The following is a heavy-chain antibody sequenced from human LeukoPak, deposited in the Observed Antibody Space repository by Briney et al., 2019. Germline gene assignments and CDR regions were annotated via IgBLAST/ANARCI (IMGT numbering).Heavy chain of an antibody. CDR1: RYTFTGYY. J-gene: IGHJ5*02. V-gene: IGHV1-2*02. CDR2: INPSSGGT. Sequence: ASVKVSCKASRYTFTGYYMHWVRQAPGQGLEWMGWINPSSGGTNYAQKFQGRVTMTRDTSISTAYMELSRLRSDDTAVYYCARGASSGYYYLWGQGTLVTVSS. D-gene: IGHD3-22*01. CDR3: ARGASSGYYYL.